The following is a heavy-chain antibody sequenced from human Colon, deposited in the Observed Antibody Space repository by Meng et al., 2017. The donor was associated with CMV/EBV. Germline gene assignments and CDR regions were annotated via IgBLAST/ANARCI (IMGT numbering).Heavy chain of an antibody. CDR2: INPYSGDT. CDR1: GYTFTGYL. V-gene: IGHV1-2*02. J-gene: IGHJ4*02. Sequence: VHMIPSGAEMRGPGASVKVSCKASGYTFTGYLIHWVRQAPGQGLEWMGWINPYSGDTIYAQKFEVGVTMTRDASITTAYLELSSLKSDDTAVYYCGTFGGDFDYWGQGTLVTVSS. D-gene: IGHD3-3*01. CDR3: GTFGGDFDY.